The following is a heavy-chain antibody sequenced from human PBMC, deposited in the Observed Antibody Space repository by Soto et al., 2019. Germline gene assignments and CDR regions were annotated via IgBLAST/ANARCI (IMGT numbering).Heavy chain of an antibody. CDR2: INPNSGGT. J-gene: IGHJ4*02. D-gene: IGHD1-26*01. CDR3: ARGWELIHFYFDS. Sequence: PSVKVSCKASGYTFTGYYMHWVRQAPGQGLEWMGWINPNSGGTNYAQKFQGRVTMTRDTSISTAYMELSRLRTDDSAVYYCARGWELIHFYFDSWGQGXLVTVYS. V-gene: IGHV1-2*02. CDR1: GYTFTGYY.